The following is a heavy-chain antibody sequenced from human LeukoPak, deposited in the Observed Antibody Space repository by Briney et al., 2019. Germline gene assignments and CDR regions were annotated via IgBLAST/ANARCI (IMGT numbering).Heavy chain of an antibody. J-gene: IGHJ4*02. V-gene: IGHV3-21*01. CDR2: ISGSSDFQ. CDR1: GFTFSSYS. CDR3: ARGGYSYDY. D-gene: IGHD5-18*01. Sequence: GGSLRLSCAASGFTFSSYSMNWVRQAPGKGLEWVSSISGSSDFQYYADSMKGRFTISRDNAKNSLYLQMISLRAEDTALYYCARGGYSYDYWGQGTLVTVSS.